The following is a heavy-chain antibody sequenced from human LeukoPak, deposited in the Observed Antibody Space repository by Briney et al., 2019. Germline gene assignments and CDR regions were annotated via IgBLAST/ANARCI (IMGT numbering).Heavy chain of an antibody. CDR2: ISFDGGNK. D-gene: IGHD1-26*01. J-gene: IGHJ4*02. CDR1: GFTFNNYA. CDR3: ARDGIVGSPLFKFDY. Sequence: GGCLRLSCAASGFTFNNYAIHWVRQAPGKGLEWVAIISFDGGNKYYADSVKGRFTISRDNSKNTLYLQMNSLRAEDTAVYYCARDGIVGSPLFKFDYWGQGTLVTVSS. V-gene: IGHV3-30-3*01.